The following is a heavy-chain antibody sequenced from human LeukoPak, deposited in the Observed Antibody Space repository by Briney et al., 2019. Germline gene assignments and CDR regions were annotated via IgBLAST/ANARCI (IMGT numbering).Heavy chain of an antibody. Sequence: ASVKVSCKASGYTFTSYGISWVRQAPGQGLEWMGWISAYNGNTNYAQKLQGRVTMTTDTSTSTAYMELRSLRSDDTAVYYCARDRGYDFWSGYYLGYYGMDVWGQGTTVTVSS. D-gene: IGHD3-3*01. CDR2: ISAYNGNT. CDR3: ARDRGYDFWSGYYLGYYGMDV. V-gene: IGHV1-18*01. CDR1: GYTFTSYG. J-gene: IGHJ6*02.